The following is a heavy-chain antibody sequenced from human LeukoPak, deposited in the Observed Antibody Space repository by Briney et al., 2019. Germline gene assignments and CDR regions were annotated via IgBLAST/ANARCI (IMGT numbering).Heavy chain of an antibody. Sequence: GGSLRLSCSASGFTFSSYSMNWVRQAPGKGLEWVSSISSSSSDLYYTDSVKGRFTISRDDAKNSLYLQMNNLSADDTAVYYCAKLLLRQDYFYGMDVWGQGTTVTVSS. CDR2: ISSSSSDL. D-gene: IGHD2-21*02. CDR1: GFTFSSYS. V-gene: IGHV3-21*01. J-gene: IGHJ6*02. CDR3: AKLLLRQDYFYGMDV.